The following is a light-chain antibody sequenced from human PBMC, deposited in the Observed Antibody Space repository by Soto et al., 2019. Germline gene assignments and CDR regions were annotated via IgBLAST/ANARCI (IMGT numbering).Light chain of an antibody. CDR2: EVS. J-gene: IGLJ1*01. V-gene: IGLV2-23*02. CDR1: SSDVGSYNL. CDR3: YSYAGSSTLV. Sequence: QSALTQPASVSGSPGQSITISCTGTSSDVGSYNLVSWYQQHPGKAPKLMIYEVSKRPSGVSNRFSGSKSGNTASLTISGLQAEDEADYYCYSYAGSSTLVFGTGTKVTVL.